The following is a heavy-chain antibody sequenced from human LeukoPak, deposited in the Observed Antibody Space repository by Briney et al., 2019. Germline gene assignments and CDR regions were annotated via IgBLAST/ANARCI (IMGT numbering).Heavy chain of an antibody. CDR2: VYFSGNT. CDR1: AASISGNH. Sequence: SETLSLTCSVSAASISGNHWSWMRQPPGKGLEWIGYVYFSGNTDYNPSLRGRLTLSLDTSKNHVSLRLTSVTAADTAVYYCARHGLDGYNSESNWFDPWGQGTLVTVSS. J-gene: IGHJ5*02. V-gene: IGHV4-59*08. D-gene: IGHD5-24*01. CDR3: ARHGLDGYNSESNWFDP.